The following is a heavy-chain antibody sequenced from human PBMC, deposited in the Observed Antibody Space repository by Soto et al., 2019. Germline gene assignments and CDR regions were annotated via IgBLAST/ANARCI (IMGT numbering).Heavy chain of an antibody. J-gene: IGHJ1*01. Sequence: EVQLLESGGGLVQPWGSLRLSCAASGLTFNSYSMTWVRQAPGQGLECVSAISGTGERTYYADSVQGRFTISRDNSKSTVFLQLSSLRAEDTAVYYCATLDGLSAAGTWGNLQHWGQGTLVTFS. CDR1: GLTFNSYS. D-gene: IGHD6-13*01. V-gene: IGHV3-23*01. CDR2: ISGTGERT. CDR3: ATLDGLSAAGTWGNLQH.